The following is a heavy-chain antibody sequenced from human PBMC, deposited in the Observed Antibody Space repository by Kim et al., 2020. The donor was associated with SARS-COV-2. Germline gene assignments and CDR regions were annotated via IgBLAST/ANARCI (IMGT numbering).Heavy chain of an antibody. D-gene: IGHD5-18*01. Sequence: SPSRKSRVTISVDTSMHQFSLKLSSVTAADTAVYYCVRRKQLWLFFDYWGQGTLVTVSS. CDR3: VRRKQLWLFFDY. V-gene: IGHV4-34*01. J-gene: IGHJ4*02.